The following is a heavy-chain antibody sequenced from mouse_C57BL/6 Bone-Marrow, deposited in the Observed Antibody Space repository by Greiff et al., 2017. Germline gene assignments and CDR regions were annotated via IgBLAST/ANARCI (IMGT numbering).Heavy chain of an antibody. CDR2: IYPGNSDT. V-gene: IGHV1-5*01. CDR3: TRCYSNCVWY. J-gene: IGHJ3*01. CDR1: GYTFTSYW. D-gene: IGHD2-5*01. Sequence: SGTVLARPGASVKMSCKTSGYTFTSYWMHWVKQRPGQGLEWIGAIYPGNSDTSYNQKFKGKAKLTAVTADSTAYMELSILTSEDSAVYYCTRCYSNCVWYWGQGTLVTVSA.